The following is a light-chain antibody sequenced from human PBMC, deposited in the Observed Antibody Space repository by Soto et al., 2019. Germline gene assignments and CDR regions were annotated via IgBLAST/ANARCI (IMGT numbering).Light chain of an antibody. CDR1: QSITIW. CDR3: QQFHSFPIT. Sequence: DIQMTQSPSTLSASAGDRVTITCRASQSITIWLAWYQHKPGKAPKLLIYDASTLESVVPSRFSGSGSGTEFTLTISSLQPDDFATYYCQQFHSFPITFGQGTRLQIK. V-gene: IGKV1-5*01. CDR2: DAS. J-gene: IGKJ5*01.